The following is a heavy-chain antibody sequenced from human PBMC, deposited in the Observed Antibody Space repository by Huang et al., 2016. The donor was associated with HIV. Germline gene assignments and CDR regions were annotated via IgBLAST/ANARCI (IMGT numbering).Heavy chain of an antibody. CDR1: GGSFTGNY. Sequence: QMQLQQRGAGLLKPSETLSLTCGVSGGSFTGNYLTWIRQAPGKGLEWIGEVNDRGANNYNPSLNGRVTISLDKSNRELALNLRSVTAADTAVYYCARQWTILEWLLGLDVWGQGTTVIVSS. D-gene: IGHD3-3*01. CDR3: ARQWTILEWLLGLDV. CDR2: VNDRGAN. J-gene: IGHJ6*02. V-gene: IGHV4-34*02.